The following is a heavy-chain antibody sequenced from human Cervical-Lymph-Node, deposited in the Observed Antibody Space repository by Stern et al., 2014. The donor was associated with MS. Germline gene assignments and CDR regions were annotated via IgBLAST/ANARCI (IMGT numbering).Heavy chain of an antibody. CDR2: IYSGGST. D-gene: IGHD6-13*01. V-gene: IGHV3-53*01. CDR1: GFTVSSHY. CDR3: ARDTGIATGDNYYYGMDV. Sequence: VQLVESGGGLIQPGGSLRLSCAASGFTVSSHYMSWVRPAPAKGLEWVSVIYSGGSTYYADSVNGRFTISRDNSKNTLYLQMNSLRAEDTAVYYCARDTGIATGDNYYYGMDVWGQGTTVTVS. J-gene: IGHJ6*02.